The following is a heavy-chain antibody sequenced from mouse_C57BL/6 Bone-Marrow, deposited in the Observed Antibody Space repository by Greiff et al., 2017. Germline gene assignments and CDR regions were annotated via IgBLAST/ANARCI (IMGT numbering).Heavy chain of an antibody. Sequence: VQLQQSGAELVRPGASVKLSCTASGFNIKDDYMHWVKQMPEQGLEWIGWIDPENGDTEYPPKFQGKATITADTSSNTAYLQLSSLTSEDTAVYYCTTVEWLRRVYFDVWGTATTVTVSS. CDR3: TTVEWLRRVYFDV. V-gene: IGHV14-4*01. D-gene: IGHD2-10*02. CDR2: IDPENGDT. CDR1: GFNIKDDY. J-gene: IGHJ1*03.